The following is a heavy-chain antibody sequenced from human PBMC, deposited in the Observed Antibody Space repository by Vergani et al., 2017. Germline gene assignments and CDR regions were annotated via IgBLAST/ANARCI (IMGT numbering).Heavy chain of an antibody. V-gene: IGHV3-30*03. CDR3: ARQYSSSSFYFDY. Sequence: VQLLESGGGLVQPGGSLRLSCAASGFTFSSYGMHWVRQAPGKGLEWVAVISYDGSNKYYADSVKGRFTISRDNSKNTLYLQMNSLRAEDTAVYYCARQYSSSSFYFDYWGQGTLVTVSS. J-gene: IGHJ4*02. CDR2: ISYDGSNK. D-gene: IGHD6-6*01. CDR1: GFTFSSYG.